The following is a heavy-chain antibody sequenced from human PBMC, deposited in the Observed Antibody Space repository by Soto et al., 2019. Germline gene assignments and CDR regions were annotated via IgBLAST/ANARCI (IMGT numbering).Heavy chain of an antibody. CDR3: PGTRYYYDSSGHYSEAGDY. V-gene: IGHV1-69*05. CDR1: GGTFSSYA. Sequence: QVQLVQSGAEVKKPGSSVKVSCKASGGTFSSYAISWVRQAPGQGLEWMGGIIPIFGTANYAQKFQGRVTIPPCDSMSTAYRVRSSLRADSTAVYYCPGTRYYYDSSGHYSEAGDYWGGGHLVTVSS. J-gene: IGHJ4*02. CDR2: IIPIFGTA. D-gene: IGHD3-22*01.